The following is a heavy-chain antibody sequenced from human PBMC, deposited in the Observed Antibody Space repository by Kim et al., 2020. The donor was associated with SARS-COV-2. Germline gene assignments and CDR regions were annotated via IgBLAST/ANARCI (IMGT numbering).Heavy chain of an antibody. CDR1: GFTFSTYA. CDR3: ARDDRQNAGRVIGMYV. V-gene: IGHV3-23*03. CDR2: IYSGGSST. D-gene: IGHD3-10*01. Sequence: GGSLRLSCAASGFTFSTYAMNWVRQAPGRGLEWVSVIYSGGSSTYYADSAKGRFTISRDDSKKTLYLQMNSLSAEDTAVYYCARDDRQNAGRVIGMYVWGQGTTVTVS. J-gene: IGHJ6*02.